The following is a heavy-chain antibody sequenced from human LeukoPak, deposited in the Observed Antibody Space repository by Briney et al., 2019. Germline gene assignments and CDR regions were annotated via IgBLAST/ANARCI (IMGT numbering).Heavy chain of an antibody. Sequence: PSETLSLTCTVSGGSIRTNYWSWIRQPPGKGLEWVGYAHSSGHTRSNPSLESRVTISVGMSNNHLSLRLTSVTAADTAVYYCARDSYDYDSHFQDVFDSWGQGTMVTVS. J-gene: IGHJ3*01. CDR3: ARDSYDYDSHFQDVFDS. CDR1: GGSIRTNY. V-gene: IGHV4-59*01. D-gene: IGHD3-22*01. CDR2: AHSSGHT.